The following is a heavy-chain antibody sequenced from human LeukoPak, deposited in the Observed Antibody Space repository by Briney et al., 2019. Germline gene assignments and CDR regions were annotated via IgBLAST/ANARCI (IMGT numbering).Heavy chain of an antibody. CDR1: GGTFSSYA. CDR2: IIPIFGTA. V-gene: IGHV1-69*13. Sequence: SVKVSCKASGGTFSSYAISWVRQAPGQGLEWMGGIIPIFGTANYAQKFQGRVRITADESTSTAYMELSSLRSEDTAVYYCARDRSGEGNWFDPWGQGTLVTVSS. J-gene: IGHJ5*02. D-gene: IGHD6-25*01. CDR3: ARDRSGEGNWFDP.